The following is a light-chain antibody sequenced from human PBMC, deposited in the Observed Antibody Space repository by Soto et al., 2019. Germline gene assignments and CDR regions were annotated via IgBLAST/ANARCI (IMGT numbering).Light chain of an antibody. V-gene: IGLV2-11*01. J-gene: IGLJ1*01. CDR2: DVS. CDR1: SSDVGGYNY. Sequence: SALTQPRSVSGSPGQSVTISCTGTSSDVGGYNYVSWYQQHPGKAPKLMIYDVSKRPSGVPDRFSGSKSGNTASLTISGLQAGDEADYYCCSYAGSYRDVFGTGTKVTVL. CDR3: CSYAGSYRDV.